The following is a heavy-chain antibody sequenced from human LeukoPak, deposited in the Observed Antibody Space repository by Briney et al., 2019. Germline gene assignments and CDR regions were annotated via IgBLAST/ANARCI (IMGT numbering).Heavy chain of an antibody. CDR3: ARDTVDGPFVTSLDY. CDR1: GFTFSSYS. D-gene: IGHD5-12*01. Sequence: PGGSLRLSCAASGFTFSSYSMNWVRQTPGKGLEWVAHIISGGNTKYYADSVRGRFTVSRDNAKNSLYLHMNSLRAEDTVVYYCARDTVDGPFVTSLDYWGQGARVTVSS. J-gene: IGHJ4*02. V-gene: IGHV3-48*04. CDR2: IISGGNTK.